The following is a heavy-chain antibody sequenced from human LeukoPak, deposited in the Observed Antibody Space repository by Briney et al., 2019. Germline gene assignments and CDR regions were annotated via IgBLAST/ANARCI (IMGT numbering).Heavy chain of an antibody. J-gene: IGHJ4*02. Sequence: GGSLRLSCAASGFTFSSYGMHWVRQAPGKGLEWVAVIWYDGSNKYYADSVKGRFTISRDNSKSTLYLQMNSLRAEDTAVYYCAKNYPGWELLTYFDYWGQGTLVTVSS. CDR2: IWYDGSNK. D-gene: IGHD1-26*01. CDR3: AKNYPGWELLTYFDY. CDR1: GFTFSSYG. V-gene: IGHV3-33*06.